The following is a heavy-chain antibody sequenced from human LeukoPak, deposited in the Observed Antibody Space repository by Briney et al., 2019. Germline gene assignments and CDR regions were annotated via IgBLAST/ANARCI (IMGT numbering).Heavy chain of an antibody. D-gene: IGHD1-26*01. CDR1: GGSFSGYY. V-gene: IGHV4-34*01. CDR3: ARGRRGRSGSPGTPYFDY. Sequence: KPSETLSLTCAVYGGSFSGYYWSWIRQPPGKGLEWIGEINHSGGTNYNPSLKSRVTISVDTSKNQFSLKLSSVTAADTAVYYCARGRRGRSGSPGTPYFDYWGQGTLVTVSS. J-gene: IGHJ4*02. CDR2: INHSGGT.